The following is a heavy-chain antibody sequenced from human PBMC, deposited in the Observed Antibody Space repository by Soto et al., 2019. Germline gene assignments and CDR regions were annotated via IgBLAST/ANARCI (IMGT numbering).Heavy chain of an antibody. CDR3: AKDFLIAARRRGPYYGMDV. J-gene: IGHJ6*02. CDR2: ISYDGSNK. CDR1: GFTFSSYG. V-gene: IGHV3-30*18. D-gene: IGHD6-6*01. Sequence: LRLSCAASGFTFSSYGMHWVRQAPGKGLEWVAVISYDGSNKYYADSVKGRFTISRDNSKNTLYLQMNSLRAEDTAVYYCAKDFLIAARRRGPYYGMDVWGQGTTVTVSS.